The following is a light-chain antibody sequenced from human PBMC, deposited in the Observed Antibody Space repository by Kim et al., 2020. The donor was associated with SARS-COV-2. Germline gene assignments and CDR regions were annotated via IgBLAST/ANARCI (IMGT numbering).Light chain of an antibody. CDR1: NIGSKT. V-gene: IGLV3-21*04. CDR2: YDN. Sequence: RGRAAWVTGGGGNIGSKTVNWYQQRPGPAPALLIFYDNHRPSGVPERFSGSKSGNTAALTIRRVEAGDEADYYCPVWDGSRDRRVFGGGTQLTVL. J-gene: IGLJ3*02. CDR3: PVWDGSRDRRV.